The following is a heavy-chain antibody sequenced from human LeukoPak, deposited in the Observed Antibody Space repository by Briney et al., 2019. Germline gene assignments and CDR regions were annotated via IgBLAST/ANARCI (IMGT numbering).Heavy chain of an antibody. V-gene: IGHV3-74*01. Sequence: GGSLRLSCAASGFTFSSYWMSWVRQAPGMGLMWVSQINSDGSATSCADPVKGRCTISRDNAKNMLYLEMNSLRVEDTAVYFCTRDHGLDVWGQGTTVTVSS. CDR2: INSDGSAT. CDR3: TRDHGLDV. J-gene: IGHJ6*02. CDR1: GFTFSSYW.